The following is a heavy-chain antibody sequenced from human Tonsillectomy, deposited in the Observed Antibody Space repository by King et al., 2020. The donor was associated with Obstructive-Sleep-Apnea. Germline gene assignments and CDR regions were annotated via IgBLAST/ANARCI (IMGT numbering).Heavy chain of an antibody. D-gene: IGHD6-19*01. J-gene: IGHJ4*02. CDR1: GFTFTDYDYY. Sequence: VQLVESGGGVVKPGGSLRLSCAASGFTFTDYDYYMSWIRHAPGKGVEWVSYFSRTGILIKYADSLKGRCTISRENAANSVCLQMNSLRADDTALYFCARESGDWLVDSWGQGTLVIVSS. CDR3: ARESGDWLVDS. CDR2: FSRTGILI. V-gene: IGHV3-11*06.